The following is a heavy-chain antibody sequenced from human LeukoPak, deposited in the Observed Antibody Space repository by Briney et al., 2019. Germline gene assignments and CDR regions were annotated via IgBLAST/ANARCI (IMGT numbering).Heavy chain of an antibody. Sequence: ASVKVSCKASGYTFTSYGISWVRQAPGQGLEGMGWISAYNGNTNYAQKLQGRVTMTTDTSTSTAYMELRSLGSDDTAVYYCAGIEWELLRFDPWGQGTLVTVSS. CDR3: AGIEWELLRFDP. D-gene: IGHD1-26*01. CDR2: ISAYNGNT. V-gene: IGHV1-18*01. J-gene: IGHJ5*02. CDR1: GYTFTSYG.